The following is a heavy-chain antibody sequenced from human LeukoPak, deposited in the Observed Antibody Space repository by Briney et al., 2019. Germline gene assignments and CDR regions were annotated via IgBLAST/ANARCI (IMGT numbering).Heavy chain of an antibody. CDR2: INWNGGST. D-gene: IGHD3-10*01. J-gene: IGHJ4*02. CDR3: ARGVNYGSGSYYLPFDY. V-gene: IGHV3-20*04. Sequence: GGSLRLSCAASGFTFDDYGVSWVRQAPGKGLEWVSGINWNGGSTGYADSVKGRFTISRDNAKNSLYLQMNSLRAEDTALYYCARGVNYGSGSYYLPFDYWGQGTLVTVSS. CDR1: GFTFDDYG.